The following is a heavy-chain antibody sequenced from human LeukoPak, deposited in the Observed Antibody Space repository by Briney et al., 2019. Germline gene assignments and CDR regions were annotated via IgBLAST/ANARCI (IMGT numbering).Heavy chain of an antibody. CDR2: IRYDGSNK. Sequence: PGGSLRLSCAASGFTFSSYGMHWVRQAPGKGLEWVAFIRYDGSNKYYADSVKGRFTISRDNSKNTLYLQMNSLRAEDTAVYYCAKDHQYQLGWNYYYYMDVWGKGTTVTVSS. J-gene: IGHJ6*03. D-gene: IGHD2-2*01. CDR3: AKDHQYQLGWNYYYYMDV. V-gene: IGHV3-30*02. CDR1: GFTFSSYG.